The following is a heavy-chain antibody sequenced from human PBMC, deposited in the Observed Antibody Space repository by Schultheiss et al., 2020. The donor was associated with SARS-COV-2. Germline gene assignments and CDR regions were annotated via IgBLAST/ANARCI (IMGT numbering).Heavy chain of an antibody. CDR2: ISYDGSNK. V-gene: IGHV3-30*04. D-gene: IGHD4-23*01. CDR1: RFTFSSYA. Sequence: GGSLRLSCAASRFTFSSYAMHWVRQAPGKGLEWVAVISYDGSNKYYADSVKGRFTISRDNSKNTLYLQMNSLRAEDTAVYYCARGGTVVRGNWFDPWGQGTLVTVSS. CDR3: ARGGTVVRGNWFDP. J-gene: IGHJ5*02.